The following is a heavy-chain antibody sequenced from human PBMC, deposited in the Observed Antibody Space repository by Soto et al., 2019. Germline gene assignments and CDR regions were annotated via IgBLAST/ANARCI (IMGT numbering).Heavy chain of an antibody. Sequence: EVQVLESGGGSVQPGGSLRLSCAASGFIFSSYAMSWVRQAPGKGLEWVSVISGTDGGTYYGDSVKGRFTISRDNSKNTLYLQMNSLRAEDTAVYYCAKEMSGYTSSCINYWGQGTLVTVSS. CDR1: GFIFSSYA. CDR3: AKEMSGYTSSCINY. J-gene: IGHJ4*02. D-gene: IGHD6-13*01. CDR2: ISGTDGGT. V-gene: IGHV3-23*01.